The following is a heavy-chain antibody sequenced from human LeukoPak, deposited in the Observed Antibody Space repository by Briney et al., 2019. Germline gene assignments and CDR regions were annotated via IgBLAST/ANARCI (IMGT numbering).Heavy chain of an antibody. Sequence: ASVKVSCKASGYTFTGYYMNWVRQAPGQGLEWMGWINPNSGGTNYAQKFQGRVTMTRDTSISTAYMELSRLRSDDTAVYYCARWGYCSGGSCYATGRFYDYWGQGTLVTVSS. D-gene: IGHD2-15*01. J-gene: IGHJ4*02. V-gene: IGHV1-2*02. CDR1: GYTFTGYY. CDR3: ARWGYCSGGSCYATGRFYDY. CDR2: INPNSGGT.